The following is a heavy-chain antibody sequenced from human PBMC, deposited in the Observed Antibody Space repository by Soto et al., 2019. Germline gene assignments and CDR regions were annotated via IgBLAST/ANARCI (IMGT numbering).Heavy chain of an antibody. CDR3: ARDRGWGLLYSQH. J-gene: IGHJ1*01. V-gene: IGHV4-30-4*01. D-gene: IGHD6-19*01. Sequence: SETLSLTCTVAGGSISSGDYSWSWVRQSPGKGLEWIGHIYNSGITYYNPSLKSRVTISVDTSRNQFSLKLSSVPAADTAVYYCARDRGWGLLYSQHWGRGTRVTVSS. CDR2: IYNSGIT. CDR1: GGSISSGDYS.